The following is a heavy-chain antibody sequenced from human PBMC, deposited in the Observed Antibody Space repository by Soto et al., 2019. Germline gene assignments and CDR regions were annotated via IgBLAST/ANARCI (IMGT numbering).Heavy chain of an antibody. CDR3: ARVRERPRIDWSGRIIPPRAYYHYGMNV. D-gene: IGHD3-3*01. CDR2: IIPIFGTA. CDR1: GGTFSSYA. V-gene: IGHV1-69*13. J-gene: IGHJ6*02. Sequence: SVKVSCKASGGTFSSYAISWVRQAPGQGLEWMGGIIPIFGTANYAQKFQGRVTITADESTSTAYMELSSLRSEDTAVYYCARVRERPRIDWSGRIIPPRAYYHYGMNVWGQGTTITACS.